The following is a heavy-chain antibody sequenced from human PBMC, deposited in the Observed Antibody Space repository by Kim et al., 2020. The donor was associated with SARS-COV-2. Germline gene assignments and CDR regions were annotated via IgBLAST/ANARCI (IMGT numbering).Heavy chain of an antibody. CDR1: GGSISSYY. Sequence: SETLSLTCTVSGGSISSYYWSWIRQPPGKGLEWIGYIYYSGSTNYNPSLKSRVTISVDTSKNQFSLKLSSVTAADTAVYYCARHSSGYSSSWDYYYYYYMDVWGKGTTVTVSS. CDR2: IYYSGST. J-gene: IGHJ6*03. D-gene: IGHD6-13*01. V-gene: IGHV4-59*08. CDR3: ARHSSGYSSSWDYYYYYYMDV.